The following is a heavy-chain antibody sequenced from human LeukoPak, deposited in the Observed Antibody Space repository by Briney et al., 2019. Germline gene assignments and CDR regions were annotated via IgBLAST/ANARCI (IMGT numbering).Heavy chain of an antibody. V-gene: IGHV3-23*01. CDR2: ISGSGGST. D-gene: IGHD3-10*02. CDR1: GFTFDDYV. CDR3: AELGITMIGGV. J-gene: IGHJ6*04. Sequence: PGGSLRLSCAASGFTFDDYVMHWVRQAPGKGLEWVSGISGSGGSTYYADSVKGRFTISRDNAKNSLYLQMNSLRAEDTAVYYCAELGITMIGGVWGKGTTVTISS.